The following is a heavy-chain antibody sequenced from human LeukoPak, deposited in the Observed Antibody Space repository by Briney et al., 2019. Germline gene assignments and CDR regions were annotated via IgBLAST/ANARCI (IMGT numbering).Heavy chain of an antibody. V-gene: IGHV5-51*01. D-gene: IGHD3-22*01. Sequence: GESLKISCKGSGYTFTRYWIGWVRQMPGKGLGWMGFIYSGDSETRYSPSFHVHVSISADKSINTAYLQWSTLKASDTAMYYCARGYYYDSSGYPDYWGQGTQVTVSS. CDR2: IYSGDSET. CDR3: ARGYYYDSSGYPDY. J-gene: IGHJ4*02. CDR1: GYTFTRYW.